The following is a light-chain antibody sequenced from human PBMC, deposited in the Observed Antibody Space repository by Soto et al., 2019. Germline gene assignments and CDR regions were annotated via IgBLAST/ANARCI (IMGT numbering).Light chain of an antibody. Sequence: EVVLTQSPGTLSLSPWERATLSCRSSQSISTNYLAWYQQKPGQAPKQLIYAASSRLTGIPDRFSGSGSGTDFTLTISRVEPDYFALYYCQQYGRTFGQGTLLDIK. CDR2: AAS. V-gene: IGKV3-20*01. CDR1: QSISTNY. J-gene: IGKJ5*01. CDR3: QQYGRT.